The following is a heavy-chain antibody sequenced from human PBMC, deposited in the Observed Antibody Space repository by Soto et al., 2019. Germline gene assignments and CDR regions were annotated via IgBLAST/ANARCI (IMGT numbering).Heavy chain of an antibody. D-gene: IGHD3-16*01. J-gene: IGHJ2*01. V-gene: IGHV1-18*01. CDR3: ARGPTTKVQGESYWYFDR. CDR1: GYTFTSYG. CDR2: ISAYNGNT. Sequence: ASVKVSCKASGYTFTSYGISWVRQAPGQGLEWMGWISAYNGNTNYAQKLQGRVTMTTDTSTSTAYMELSSLRSEDTAVYYCARGPTTKVQGESYWYFDRWGRGTVVTVSS.